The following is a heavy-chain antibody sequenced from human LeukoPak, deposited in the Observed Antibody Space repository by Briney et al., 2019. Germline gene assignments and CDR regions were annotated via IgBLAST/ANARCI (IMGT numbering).Heavy chain of an antibody. D-gene: IGHD3/OR15-3a*01. CDR3: ARADWDPDYYYYGMDV. V-gene: IGHV7-4-1*02. CDR2: INTNTGNP. J-gene: IGHJ6*02. Sequence: ASVKVSCKASGYTFTSYAMNWVRQAPGQGLEWMRWINTNTGNPTYAQGFTGRFVFSLDTSVSTAYLQISSLKAEDTAVYYCARADWDPDYYYYGMDVWGQGTTVTVSS. CDR1: GYTFTSYA.